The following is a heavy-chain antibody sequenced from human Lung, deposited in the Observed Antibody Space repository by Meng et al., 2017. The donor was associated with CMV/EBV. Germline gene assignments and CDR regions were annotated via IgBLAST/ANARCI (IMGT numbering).Heavy chain of an antibody. CDR3: ARDLRWRALDY. V-gene: IGHV3-30*02. CDR2: IRHDGINE. D-gene: IGHD1-26*01. J-gene: IGHJ4*02. CDR1: GFTFSTFS. Sequence: VRVGGSGGGVDQPGGSLRLPCAASGFTFSTFSMHWVRQAPGKGLEWVSFIRHDGINEYYVDSVKGRFTISRDNSKNTLYLQMNSLRVEDTAVYYCARDLRWRALDYWGQGTLVTVSS.